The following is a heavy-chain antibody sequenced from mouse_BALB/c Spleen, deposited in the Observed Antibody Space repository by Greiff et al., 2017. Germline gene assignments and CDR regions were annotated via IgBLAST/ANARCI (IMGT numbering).Heavy chain of an antibody. Sequence: DVQLQESGPGLVKPSQSLSLTCTVTGYSITSDYAWNWIRQFPGNKLEWMGYISYSGSTSYNPSLKSRISITRDTSKNQFFLQLNSVTTEDTATYYCARRRVTGSFAYWGQGTLVTVSA. CDR2: ISYSGST. CDR3: ARRRVTGSFAY. J-gene: IGHJ3*01. CDR1: GYSITSDYA. D-gene: IGHD4-1*01. V-gene: IGHV3-2*02.